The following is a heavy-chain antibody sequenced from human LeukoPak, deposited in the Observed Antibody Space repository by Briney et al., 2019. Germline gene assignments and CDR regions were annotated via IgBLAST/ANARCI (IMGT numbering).Heavy chain of an antibody. Sequence: GESLKISCKGSGYIFTSYWIGWVRQMPGKGLEWMGIIYPGDSDTRYSPSFQGQVTISADKSISTAYLQWSSLKASDTAMYYCARNDFWSGYYDYFDYWGQGTLVTVSS. D-gene: IGHD3-3*01. CDR2: IYPGDSDT. V-gene: IGHV5-51*01. J-gene: IGHJ4*02. CDR1: GYIFTSYW. CDR3: ARNDFWSGYYDYFDY.